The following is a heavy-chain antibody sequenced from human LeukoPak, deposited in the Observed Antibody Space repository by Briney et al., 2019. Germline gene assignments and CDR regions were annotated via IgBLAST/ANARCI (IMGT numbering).Heavy chain of an antibody. J-gene: IGHJ6*03. CDR2: IYWNDDK. V-gene: IGHV2-5*01. D-gene: IGHD3-22*01. Sequence: SGPTLLKPTQTLTLTCTFSGFSLSTSGVGVGWIRQPPGKALEWLALIYWNDDKRYSPSLKSRLTITKDTSKNQVVLTMTNMDPVDTATYYCARTPMYYYDSSGSYYMDVWGKGTTVTVSS. CDR1: GFSLSTSGVG. CDR3: ARTPMYYYDSSGSYYMDV.